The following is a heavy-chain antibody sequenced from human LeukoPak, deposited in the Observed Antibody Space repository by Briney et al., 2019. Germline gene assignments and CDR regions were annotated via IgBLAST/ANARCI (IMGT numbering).Heavy chain of an antibody. V-gene: IGHV4-59*01. J-gene: IGHJ3*02. CDR2: IYYSGST. CDR1: GGSISSYY. Sequence: SETLSLTCTVSGGSISSYYWSCIRQPPGKGLEWIGSIYYSGSTNYNPSLKSRVTISIDTSKNQFSLKLSSVTAADTAVYYCARARYVNSFYAFDIWGQGTLVTVSS. D-gene: IGHD3-9*01. CDR3: ARARYVNSFYAFDI.